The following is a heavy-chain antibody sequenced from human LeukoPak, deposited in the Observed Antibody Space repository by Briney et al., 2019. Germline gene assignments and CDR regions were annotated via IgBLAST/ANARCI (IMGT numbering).Heavy chain of an antibody. D-gene: IGHD1-14*01. CDR1: GFTFSSYE. J-gene: IGHJ5*02. CDR3: AKGSGINHYHWIDP. V-gene: IGHV3-48*03. CDR2: TRSSGST. Sequence: GGSLRLTCAASGFTFSSYEMNWVRQAPGKGLEWVSYTRSSGSTEYADSVKGRFTISRDNSKNTLYLQMDSLRAEDTALYYCAKGSGINHYHWIDPWGQGTLVTVSS.